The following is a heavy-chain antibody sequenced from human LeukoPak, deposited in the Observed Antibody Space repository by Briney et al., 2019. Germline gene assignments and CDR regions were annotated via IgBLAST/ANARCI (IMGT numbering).Heavy chain of an antibody. CDR2: INHIGST. CDR3: ARKGYYPKYYFDY. Sequence: PSETLSLTCAVYGGSFSGYYWSWVRQPPGKGLEWIGEINHIGSTTYNPTLKSRVTISVDTSKNQFSLKLSSVTAADTAVYYCARKGYYPKYYFDYWGQGTLVTVSS. CDR1: GGSFSGYY. V-gene: IGHV4-34*01. D-gene: IGHD3-10*01. J-gene: IGHJ4*02.